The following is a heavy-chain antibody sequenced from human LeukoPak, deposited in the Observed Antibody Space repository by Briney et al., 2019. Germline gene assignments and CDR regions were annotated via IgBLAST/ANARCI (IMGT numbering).Heavy chain of an antibody. Sequence: PGGSLRLSCAASGFTFSSYAMSWVRQAPGKGLEWDSAISGSGGSTYYADSVKGRFTISRDNSKNTLYLQMNSLRAEDTAVYYCAKNIVLMVYAINYFDYWGQGTLVTVSS. V-gene: IGHV3-23*01. J-gene: IGHJ4*02. CDR3: AKNIVLMVYAINYFDY. CDR1: GFTFSSYA. D-gene: IGHD2-8*01. CDR2: ISGSGGST.